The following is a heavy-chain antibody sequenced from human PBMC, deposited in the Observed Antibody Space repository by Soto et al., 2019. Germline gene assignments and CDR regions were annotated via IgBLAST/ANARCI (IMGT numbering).Heavy chain of an antibody. CDR3: ARKSGAFGESNPFDY. D-gene: IGHD3-10*01. Sequence: GGSLRLSCAASGFTFSSYAMSWVRQAPGKGLEWVSAISGSGGSTYYADSVKGRFTISRDNSKNTLYLQMNSLRAEDTAVYYCARKSGAFGESNPFDYWGQGTLVTVSS. CDR2: ISGSGGST. V-gene: IGHV3-23*01. CDR1: GFTFSSYA. J-gene: IGHJ4*02.